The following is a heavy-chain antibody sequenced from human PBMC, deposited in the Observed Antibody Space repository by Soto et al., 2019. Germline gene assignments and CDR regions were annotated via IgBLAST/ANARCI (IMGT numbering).Heavy chain of an antibody. V-gene: IGHV3-30-3*01. CDR2: ITSDGTKE. CDR3: AKARWKLAHTHYSDL. CDR1: GFTFSSFA. D-gene: IGHD2-15*01. Sequence: QVRLVESGGGVVQPGRSLRLSCAASGFTFSSFAMHWVRQAPGKGLEWVAVITSDGTKEYYADSVRGRFTISRDNSGNTVYLHMNSLGGDDTAVYYCAKARWKLAHTHYSDLWGQGTRVTVSS. J-gene: IGHJ4*02.